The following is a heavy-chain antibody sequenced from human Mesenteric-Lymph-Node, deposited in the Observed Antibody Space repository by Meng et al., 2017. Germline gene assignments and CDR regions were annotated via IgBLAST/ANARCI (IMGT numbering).Heavy chain of an antibody. CDR1: GGSISSNGYY. CDR3: ARRRGGSGRDC. J-gene: IGHJ4*02. D-gene: IGHD3-10*01. CDR2: IYHSGST. Sequence: QLQRPESGQGLVKPSETLPLTCTLSGGSISSNGYYWDWVRQPPGKGLEWIGAIYHSGSTSYNPSLQSRVTMFVDTFKNQFSLMLTSVTATDTAVYYCARRRGGSGRDCWGQGTLVTVSS. V-gene: IGHV4-39*01.